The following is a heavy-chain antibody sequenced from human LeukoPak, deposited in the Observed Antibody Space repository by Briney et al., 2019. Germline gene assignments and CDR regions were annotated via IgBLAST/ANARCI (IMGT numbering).Heavy chain of an antibody. CDR2: INWSGGST. J-gene: IGHJ4*02. D-gene: IGHD2-15*01. V-gene: IGHV3-20*04. Sequence: GGSLRLSCAASGFTFDDYGMNWVRQAPGKGLEWVSGINWSGGSTSYADSVKGRFTISRDNAKNSLYLQMNSLRAEDTAVYYCATSQRLSCSGGSCYSIGGQGTLVTV. CDR3: ATSQRLSCSGGSCYSI. CDR1: GFTFDDYG.